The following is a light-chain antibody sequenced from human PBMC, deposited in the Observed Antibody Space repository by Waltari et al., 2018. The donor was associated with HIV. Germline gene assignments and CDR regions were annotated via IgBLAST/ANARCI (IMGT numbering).Light chain of an antibody. Sequence: EIVMTQSPATLSVSPGERATLSCRASQNVFSNVAWYQQKPGQAPRLLIYDASTRATGIPARFSGSGSGTEFSLIISSLQSEDFAVYYCQQYYMWPPCNFGQGTKLDIK. CDR3: QQYYMWPPCN. CDR1: QNVFSN. V-gene: IGKV3-15*01. J-gene: IGKJ2*02. CDR2: DAS.